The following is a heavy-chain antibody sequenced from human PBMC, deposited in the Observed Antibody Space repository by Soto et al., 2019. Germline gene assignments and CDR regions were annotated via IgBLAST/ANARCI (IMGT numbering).Heavy chain of an antibody. J-gene: IGHJ6*02. CDR2: ICPGDSDT. V-gene: IGHV5-51*01. D-gene: IGHD6-6*01. Sequence: GESLKISCKGSGYSFTIYWIGWVRQMPGKGLEWMGIICPGDSDTRYSPSFQGQVTISADKSISTAYLQWSSLKASDTAMYYCARXNVEYSSSYYYYYGMDVWGQGTTVTVSS. CDR3: ARXNVEYSSSYYYYYGMDV. CDR1: GYSFTIYW.